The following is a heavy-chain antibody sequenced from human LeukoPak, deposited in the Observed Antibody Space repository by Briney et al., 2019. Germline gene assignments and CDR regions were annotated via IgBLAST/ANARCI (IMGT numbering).Heavy chain of an antibody. J-gene: IGHJ4*02. CDR1: GGSISSGGYY. Sequence: SETLSLTCTVSGGSISSGGYYWSWIRQHPGKGLEWIGYIYYSGSTYYNPSLKSRVTISVDTSKNQFSLKLSSVTAADTAVYYCARDPSAFGGYFLWGQGTLVTVSS. CDR3: ARDPSAFGGYFL. D-gene: IGHD2/OR15-2a*01. V-gene: IGHV4-31*03. CDR2: IYYSGST.